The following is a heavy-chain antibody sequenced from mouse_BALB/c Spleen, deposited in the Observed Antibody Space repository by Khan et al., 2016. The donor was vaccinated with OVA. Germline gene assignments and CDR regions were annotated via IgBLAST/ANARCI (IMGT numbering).Heavy chain of an antibody. V-gene: IGHV3-8*02. CDR2: ICYSGTT. D-gene: IGHD2-14*01. J-gene: IGHJ2*01. CDR1: GDSITSGY. Sequence: EVQLQESGPSLVKPSQTLSLTCSVTGDSITSGYWNWIRKFPGNKLDYMGYICYSGTTSYNPSLNSRISITRDTSKNQFYLQLNSVTTEDTATYYCARWNYRYDGYFDYWGQGTALTVSS. CDR3: ARWNYRYDGYFDY.